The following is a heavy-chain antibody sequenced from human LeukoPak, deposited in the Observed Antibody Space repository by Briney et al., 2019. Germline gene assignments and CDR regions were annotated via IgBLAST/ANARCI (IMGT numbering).Heavy chain of an antibody. CDR3: AKTGYDILTGYYPGYFDY. D-gene: IGHD3-9*01. CDR1: GFTFSNYW. CDR2: ISGSGGST. J-gene: IGHJ4*02. Sequence: GGSLRLSCPASGFTFSNYWMGWVRQAPGKGLEWVSAISGSGGSTYYADSVKGRFTISRDNSKNTLYLQMNSLRAEDTAVYYCAKTGYDILTGYYPGYFDYWGQGTLVTVSS. V-gene: IGHV3-23*01.